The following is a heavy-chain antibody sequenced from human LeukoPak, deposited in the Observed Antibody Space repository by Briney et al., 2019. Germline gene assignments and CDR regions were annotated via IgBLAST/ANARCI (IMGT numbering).Heavy chain of an antibody. V-gene: IGHV3-30*18. CDR1: GFTFGSYG. J-gene: IGHJ4*02. D-gene: IGHD3/OR15-3a*01. CDR2: ISYDGSNE. Sequence: GRSLRLSCAASGFTFGSYGMHWVRQAPGKGLEWVAAISYDGSNEYYLDSVKGRFTVSRDNSKNTLNLQMNTLTPEDTAVYYCAKDGFWTTKTSYHGAHFFDHRGQGTLVAVSS. CDR3: AKDGFWTTKTSYHGAHFFDH.